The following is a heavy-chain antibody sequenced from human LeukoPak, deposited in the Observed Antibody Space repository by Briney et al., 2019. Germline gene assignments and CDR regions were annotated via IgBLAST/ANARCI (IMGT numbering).Heavy chain of an antibody. D-gene: IGHD2/OR15-2a*01. V-gene: IGHV3-20*04. CDR1: GFTFYDYX. J-gene: IGHJ4*02. CDR3: AKDPLQRTTFYFDY. Sequence: LSCAASGFTFYDYXMSWVRHAPGKRLEWVSGINWSGGSTDYAGSVKGGFTISRDNAKNSLYLQMDSLRAEDTALYYCAKDPLQRTTFYFDYWGQGTLVXXXS. CDR2: INWSGGST.